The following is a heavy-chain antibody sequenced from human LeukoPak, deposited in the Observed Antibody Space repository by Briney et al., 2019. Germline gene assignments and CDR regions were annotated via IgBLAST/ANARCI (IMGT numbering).Heavy chain of an antibody. J-gene: IGHJ4*02. D-gene: IGHD2-21*02. CDR3: ARGPYCGGDCRYFDY. CDR1: GASISTRGYC. Sequence: SETLSLTCTVSGASISTRGYCWGWIRQPPGNGLEWIGTIYYSGSTNYNPSLKSRVTISVDTSKNQFSLKLSSVTAADTAVYYCARGPYCGGDCRYFDYWGQGTLVTVSS. V-gene: IGHV4-39*07. CDR2: IYYSGST.